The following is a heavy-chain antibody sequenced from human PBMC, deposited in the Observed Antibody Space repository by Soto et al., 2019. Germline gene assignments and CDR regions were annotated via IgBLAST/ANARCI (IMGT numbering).Heavy chain of an antibody. J-gene: IGHJ6*02. Sequence: SETLSLTCAVYGGSFSGYYWSWIHQPPGKGLEWIGEINHSGSTNYNPSLKSRVTISVDTSKNQFSLKLSSVTAADTAVYYCARGGGGMIFGVAAGYGMDVWGQGTTVTVSS. CDR3: ARGGGGMIFGVAAGYGMDV. CDR2: INHSGST. V-gene: IGHV4-34*01. D-gene: IGHD3-3*01. CDR1: GGSFSGYY.